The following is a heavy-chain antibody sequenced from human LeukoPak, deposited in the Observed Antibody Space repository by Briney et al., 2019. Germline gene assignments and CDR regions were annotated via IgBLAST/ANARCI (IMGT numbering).Heavy chain of an antibody. CDR2: ISPYSAYT. J-gene: IGHJ6*03. CDR3: ANVAKGRYFFYYMDA. CDR1: GDSTNTYG. V-gene: IGHV1-18*04. Sequence: GASVKVSCKASGDSTNTYGVAWVRQAPGQGLEWIGWISPYSAYTKYADALQGRVTMTTDTSTTTSYMELRSLGSDDTAVYFCANVAKGRYFFYYMDAWGKGTTVTVS.